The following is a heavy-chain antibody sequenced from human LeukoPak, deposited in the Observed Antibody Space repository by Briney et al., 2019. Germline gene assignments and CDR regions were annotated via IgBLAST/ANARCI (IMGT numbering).Heavy chain of an antibody. V-gene: IGHV1-69*13. Sequence: SVKVSCKASGYTFISYGISWVRQAPGQGLEWMGGIIPIFGTANYAQKFQGRVTITADESTSTAYMELSSLRSEDTAVYYCASVRAPSYDSSGYYPDYWGQGTLVTVSS. CDR2: IIPIFGTA. D-gene: IGHD3-22*01. CDR1: GYTFISYG. CDR3: ASVRAPSYDSSGYYPDY. J-gene: IGHJ4*02.